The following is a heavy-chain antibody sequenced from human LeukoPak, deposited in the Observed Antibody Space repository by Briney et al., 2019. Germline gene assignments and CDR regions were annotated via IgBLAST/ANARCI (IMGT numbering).Heavy chain of an antibody. CDR1: GFTFSDYY. CDR3: ARGCYYDSSGYYFFDY. V-gene: IGHV3-7*01. D-gene: IGHD3-22*01. CDR2: IKQDGSEK. J-gene: IGHJ4*02. Sequence: GGSLRLSCAASGFTFSDYYMSWVRQAPGKGLEWVANIKQDGSEKYYVDSVKGRFTISRDNAKNSLYLQMNSLRAEDTAVYYCARGCYYDSSGYYFFDYWGQGTLVTVSS.